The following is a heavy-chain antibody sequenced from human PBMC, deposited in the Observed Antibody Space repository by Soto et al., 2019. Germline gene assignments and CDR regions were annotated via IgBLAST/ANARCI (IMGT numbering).Heavy chain of an antibody. CDR3: ARDRLGYYGTNGYYYGMDV. J-gene: IGHJ6*02. Sequence: SVKVSCEASGGTFSSYAISWVRQARGQGLEWMGGIIPIFGTANYAQKFQGRVTITADESTSTAYMELSSLRSEDTAVYYCARDRLGYYGTNGYYYGMDVWGQGTTVTVSS. CDR1: GGTFSSYA. D-gene: IGHD3-10*01. CDR2: IIPIFGTA. V-gene: IGHV1-69*13.